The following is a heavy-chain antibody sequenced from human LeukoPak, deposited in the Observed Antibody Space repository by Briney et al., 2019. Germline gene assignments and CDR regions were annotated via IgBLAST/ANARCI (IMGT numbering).Heavy chain of an antibody. Sequence: ASVKVSCKASGYTFASYGFSWVRQAPGQGLEWMGWISTYNGNTNYAQKFQGRVTMTTDTSTSTAYMELRSLRSDDTAVYYCARDQLSRGVWFDPWGQGTLVTVSS. J-gene: IGHJ5*02. CDR1: GYTFASYG. V-gene: IGHV1-18*01. CDR3: ARDQLSRGVWFDP. D-gene: IGHD1-1*01. CDR2: ISTYNGNT.